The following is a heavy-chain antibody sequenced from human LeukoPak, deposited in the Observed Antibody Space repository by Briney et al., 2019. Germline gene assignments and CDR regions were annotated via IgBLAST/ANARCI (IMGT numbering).Heavy chain of an antibody. CDR1: GFTFSSNW. V-gene: IGHV3-7*01. CDR3: ARDRILRQFDY. CDR2: IKPDGSAE. J-gene: IGHJ4*02. Sequence: GGSLRLSCATSGFTFSSNWMSWVRHAPGRGLEWVANIKPDGSAEYYAASVKGRFTVTRDNAKNSLYLQMNSLRAEDTAVYYCARDRILRQFDYWGQGTLVTVSS. D-gene: IGHD4-17*01.